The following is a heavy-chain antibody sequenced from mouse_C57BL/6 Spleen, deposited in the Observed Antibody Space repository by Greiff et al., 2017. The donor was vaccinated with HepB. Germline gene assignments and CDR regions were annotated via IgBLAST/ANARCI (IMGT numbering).Heavy chain of an antibody. Sequence: VKLVESGPGLVQPSQSLSITCTVSGFSLTSYGVHWVRQSPGKGLEWLGVIWSGGSTDYNAAVISRLSISKDNSKSQVFFKMNSLQADDTAIYYCARSDNYAMDYWGQGTSVTVSS. CDR3: ARSDNYAMDY. D-gene: IGHD2-13*01. CDR1: GFSLTSYG. CDR2: IWSGGST. J-gene: IGHJ4*01. V-gene: IGHV2-2*01.